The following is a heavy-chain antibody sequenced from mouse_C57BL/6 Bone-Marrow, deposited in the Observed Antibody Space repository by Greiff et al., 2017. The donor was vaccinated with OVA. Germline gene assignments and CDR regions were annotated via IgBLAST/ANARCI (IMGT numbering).Heavy chain of an antibody. CDR3: AGRDYDYGGYAMDY. CDR2: IWTGGGT. V-gene: IGHV2-9-1*01. D-gene: IGHD2-4*01. Sequence: VQLVESGPGLVAPSQSLSITCTVSGFSLTSYAISWVRQPPGKGLEWLGVIWTGGGTNYNSALKSRLSISKDNSKSQVFLKMNSLQTDDTARYYGAGRDYDYGGYAMDYWGQGTSVTVSS. J-gene: IGHJ4*01. CDR1: GFSLTSYA.